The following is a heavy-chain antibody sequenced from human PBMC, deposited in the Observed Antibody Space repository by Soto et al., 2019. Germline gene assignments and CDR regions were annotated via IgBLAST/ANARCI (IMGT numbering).Heavy chain of an antibody. V-gene: IGHV3-21*01. CDR3: ARDMVRGVSPIDY. Sequence: PGGSLRLSCAASGFTFSSYSMNWVRQAPGKGLEWVSTISSSSSYIYYADSVKGRFTISRDNAKNSLYLQMNSLRAEDTAVYYCARDMVRGVSPIDYWGQGNLLTVSS. CDR2: ISSSSSYI. J-gene: IGHJ4*02. CDR1: GFTFSSYS. D-gene: IGHD3-10*01.